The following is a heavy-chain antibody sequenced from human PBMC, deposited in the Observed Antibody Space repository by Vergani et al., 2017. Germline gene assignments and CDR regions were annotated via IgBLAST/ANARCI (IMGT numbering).Heavy chain of an antibody. CDR2: ISGSGGST. D-gene: IGHD3-16*01. J-gene: IGHJ6*03. CDR1: GFTFSSYA. CDR3: ARGGYYYYCYMDV. V-gene: IGHV3-23*01. Sequence: EVQLLESGGGLVQPGGSLRLSCAASGFTFSSYAMSWVRQAPGKGLEWVSAISGSGGSTYYADSVKGRFTISRDNSKNTLYLQMNSLRAEDTAVYYCARGGYYYYCYMDVWGKGTTVTVSS.